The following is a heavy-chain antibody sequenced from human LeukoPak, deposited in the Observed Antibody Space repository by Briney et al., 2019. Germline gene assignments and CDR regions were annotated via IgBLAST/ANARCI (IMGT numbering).Heavy chain of an antibody. Sequence: ASVKVSCKASGGTFSSYAISWVRQAPGQGLEWMGGIIPIFGTANYAQKFQGRVTITADKSTSTAYMELSSLRSEDTAVYYCERYITMVRGGPDAFDIWGQGTMVTVSS. CDR1: GGTFSSYA. V-gene: IGHV1-69*06. CDR2: IIPIFGTA. CDR3: ERYITMVRGGPDAFDI. D-gene: IGHD3-10*01. J-gene: IGHJ3*02.